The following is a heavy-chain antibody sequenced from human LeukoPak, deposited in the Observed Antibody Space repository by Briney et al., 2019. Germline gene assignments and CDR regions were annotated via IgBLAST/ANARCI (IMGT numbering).Heavy chain of an antibody. CDR2: IKSDEITT. CDR1: AFTFNTYW. V-gene: IGHV3-74*01. J-gene: IGHJ4*02. Sequence: PGGSLRLSCAASAFTFNTYWMHWVRQVPGKGLVWVSRIKSDEITTNYADSVKGRFTISRDNAKNTLYLQMNSLRAEDTAVYYCARGAWTAYYFDYWGQGTLVTVSS. CDR3: ARGAWTAYYFDY. D-gene: IGHD3/OR15-3a*01.